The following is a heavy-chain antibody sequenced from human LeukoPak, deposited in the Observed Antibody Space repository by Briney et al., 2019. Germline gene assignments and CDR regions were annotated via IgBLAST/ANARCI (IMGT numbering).Heavy chain of an antibody. V-gene: IGHV4-59*01. J-gene: IGHJ4*02. CDR3: ANNYLDNSFQY. Sequence: PSETLSLTCTVSGGSISSYYWSWIRQLPGKGLEWIGYIYYSGSTNYNPSLKSRVTISVDTSKNQFSLKLSSVTAADTAVYYCANNYLDNSFQYWGQGTLVTVSS. CDR2: IYYSGST. D-gene: IGHD4-11*01. CDR1: GGSISSYY.